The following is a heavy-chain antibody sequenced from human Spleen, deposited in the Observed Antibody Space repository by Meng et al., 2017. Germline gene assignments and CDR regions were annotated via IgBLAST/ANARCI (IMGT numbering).Heavy chain of an antibody. J-gene: IGHJ5*02. Sequence: SVKVSCKASGGTFSSYAISWVRQAPGQGLEWMGGIIPIFGTANYAQKFQGRVTITADKSTSTAYMELSSLRSEDTAVYYCARAFPYCSSTSCYSFDPWGQGTLVTGAS. CDR1: GGTFSSYA. V-gene: IGHV1-69*06. CDR2: IIPIFGTA. D-gene: IGHD2-2*01. CDR3: ARAFPYCSSTSCYSFDP.